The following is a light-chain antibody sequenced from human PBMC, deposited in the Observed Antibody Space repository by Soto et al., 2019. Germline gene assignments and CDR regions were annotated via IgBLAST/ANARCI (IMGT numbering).Light chain of an antibody. Sequence: EIVLTQSPATLSLSPVDGANLXWWASQSVGGTFLAWYQQRPGQAPRLLIFDASTRATGIPARFSGSGSGTEFTLTISSLQSEDFAVYYCQQYVNWRTFGQGTKVDIK. CDR3: QQYVNWRT. CDR2: DAS. CDR1: QSVGGT. J-gene: IGKJ1*01. V-gene: IGKV3-15*01.